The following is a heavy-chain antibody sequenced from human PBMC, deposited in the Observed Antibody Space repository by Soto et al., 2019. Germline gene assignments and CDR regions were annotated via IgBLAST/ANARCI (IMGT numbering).Heavy chain of an antibody. V-gene: IGHV3-74*01. CDR1: GFTFSSYA. CDR3: ARGGKYIYAMDV. D-gene: IGHD3-16*01. CDR2: IKGDGSST. J-gene: IGHJ6*02. Sequence: GGCLRLSCAASGFTFSSYAMSWVRQAPGKGLVWVSGIKGDGSSTSQADSMEGRFTISRDNAKSTLYLQMNILRAEDTAVYYCARGGKYIYAMDVWGQGTPVTVSS.